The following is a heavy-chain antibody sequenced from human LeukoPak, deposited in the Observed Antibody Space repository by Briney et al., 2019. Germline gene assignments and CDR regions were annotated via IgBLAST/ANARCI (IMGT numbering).Heavy chain of an antibody. J-gene: IGHJ4*02. CDR2: IYYSGST. V-gene: IGHV4-59*01. CDR1: GGSISSYY. D-gene: IGHD3-3*01. CDR3: ASTRTFDY. Sequence: PSETLSLTCTVSGGSISSYYWSWIRQPPGKGLEWIGYIYYSGSTNYKSSLKSRVTISVDTSKNQFSLKLSSVTAADTAVYYCASTRTFDYWGQGTLVTVSS.